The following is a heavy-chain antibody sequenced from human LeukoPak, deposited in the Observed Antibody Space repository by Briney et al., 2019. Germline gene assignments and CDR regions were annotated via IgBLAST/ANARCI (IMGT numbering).Heavy chain of an antibody. CDR2: IWYDGSNK. J-gene: IGHJ4*02. D-gene: IGHD3-22*01. CDR3: AKGYYYDSSGYYQYYFDY. CDR1: GFTFSSYG. Sequence: GRSLRLSCAASGFTFSSYGMHWVRQAPGKGLEWVAVIWYDGSNKYYADSVKGRFTISRDNSKNTLYLQMNSLRAEDTAVYYCAKGYYYDSSGYYQYYFDYWGQGTLVTVSS. V-gene: IGHV3-33*06.